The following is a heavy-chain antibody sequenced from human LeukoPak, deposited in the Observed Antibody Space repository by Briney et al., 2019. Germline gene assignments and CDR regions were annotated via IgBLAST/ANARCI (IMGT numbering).Heavy chain of an antibody. D-gene: IGHD3-9*01. CDR1: GFTFSSYA. CDR2: ISGSADST. V-gene: IGHV3-23*01. Sequence: GGSLRLSCAASGFTFSSYAMSWVRQAPEKGLEWVSTISGSADSTYYADSVRGRFTISSDTSKNTLYLQMNSLRAEDTALYYCAKHLTGSKIFDYWGQGTLVTVSS. J-gene: IGHJ4*02. CDR3: AKHLTGSKIFDY.